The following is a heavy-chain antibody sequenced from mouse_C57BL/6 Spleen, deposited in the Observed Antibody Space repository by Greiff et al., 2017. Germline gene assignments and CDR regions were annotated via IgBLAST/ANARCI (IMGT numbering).Heavy chain of an antibody. CDR3: ARPLYYGSSLGY. CDR2: ISSGSSTI. CDR1: GFTFSDYG. Sequence: EVQLVESGGGLVKPGGSLKLSCAASGFTFSDYGMHWVRQAPEKGLEWVAYISSGSSTIYYADTVKGRFTISRDNAKNTLFLQMTSLRSEDTAMYYCARPLYYGSSLGYWGQGTTLTVSS. D-gene: IGHD1-1*01. J-gene: IGHJ2*01. V-gene: IGHV5-17*01.